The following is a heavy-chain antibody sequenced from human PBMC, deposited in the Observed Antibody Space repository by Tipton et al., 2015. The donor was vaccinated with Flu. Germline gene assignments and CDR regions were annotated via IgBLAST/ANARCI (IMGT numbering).Heavy chain of an antibody. CDR3: AREMYGSGSWGGYYYYGMDV. D-gene: IGHD3-10*01. V-gene: IGHV4-4*07. CDR1: GGSIRSYY. J-gene: IGHJ6*02. Sequence: TLSLTCTVSGGSIRSYYWSWIRQPAGKGLEWIGRMHTSGSTNDNPSLKSRVTMSLDTSKNQFSLKLTSVTAADTAVYYCAREMYGSGSWGGYYYYGMDVWGQGTAVTVSS. CDR2: MHTSGST.